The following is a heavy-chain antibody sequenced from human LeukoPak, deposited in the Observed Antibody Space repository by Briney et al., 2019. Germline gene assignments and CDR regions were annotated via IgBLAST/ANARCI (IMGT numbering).Heavy chain of an antibody. Sequence: ASETLSLTCTVSGGSISSSSYYWGWIRQPPGKGLEWIGNICFGGTTYHNPSLKSRVTISGDTSKNEFSLNLSSVTAADTAVYYCARDEVVAARLDPWGQGTLVTVSS. J-gene: IGHJ5*02. V-gene: IGHV4-39*07. CDR2: ICFGGTT. D-gene: IGHD2-15*01. CDR3: ARDEVVAARLDP. CDR1: GGSISSSSYY.